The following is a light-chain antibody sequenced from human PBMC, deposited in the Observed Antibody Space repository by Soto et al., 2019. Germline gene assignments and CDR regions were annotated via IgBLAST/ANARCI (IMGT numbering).Light chain of an antibody. V-gene: IGKV3-11*01. CDR2: DAS. CDR1: QSVTSN. J-gene: IGKJ5*01. CDR3: QQRSNWVT. Sequence: EIVMTQSPATLSVSPGDSATLSCRASQSVTSNLAWYQHKPGQAPRLLIYDASNRATGIPARFSGSGSGTDFTLTISSLEPEDFAVYYCQQRSNWVTFGQGTRLEI.